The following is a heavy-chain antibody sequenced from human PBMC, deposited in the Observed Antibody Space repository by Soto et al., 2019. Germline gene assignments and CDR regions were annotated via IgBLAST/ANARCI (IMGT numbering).Heavy chain of an antibody. D-gene: IGHD1-26*01. CDR1: GFTFSSYA. CDR2: ISTNGGST. Sequence: PGESLKISCAASGFTFSSYAMHWVRQAPGKGLEYVSTISTNGGSTYNANSVKGRFTISRDNSKNTLYLQMGSLRAEDMAVYYCAREGGSYYFDYWGQGTLVTVPS. J-gene: IGHJ4*02. V-gene: IGHV3-64*01. CDR3: AREGGSYYFDY.